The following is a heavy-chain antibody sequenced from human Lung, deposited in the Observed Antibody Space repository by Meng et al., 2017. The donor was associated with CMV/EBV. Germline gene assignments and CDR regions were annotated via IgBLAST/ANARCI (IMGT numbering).Heavy chain of an antibody. D-gene: IGHD5-24*01. CDR2: INPDGSEK. Sequence: GGSXRLXCAASGFTFSAYKMSWVRQAPGKGLEWAATINPDGSEKYCVESLKGRFTISRDNAKDSIFLQMDSLRAEDTAMYFCARDWRTGYTHSMDVWGQGXTVTVSS. J-gene: IGHJ6*02. CDR1: GFTFSAYK. CDR3: ARDWRTGYTHSMDV. V-gene: IGHV3-7*01.